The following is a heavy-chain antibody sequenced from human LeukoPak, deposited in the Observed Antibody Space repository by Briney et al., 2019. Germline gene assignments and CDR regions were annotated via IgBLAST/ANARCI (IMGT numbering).Heavy chain of an antibody. CDR1: GYTFTGYY. CDR2: INPNSGGT. Sequence: ASVKVSCKASGYTFTGYYMHWVRQAPGQGLEWMGWINPNSGGTNYAQKFQGRVTMTRDTSISTAYMELSRLRSDDTAVYYCARDILPLDILTAYHERDDAFDIWGQGTMVAVSS. V-gene: IGHV1-2*02. CDR3: ARDILPLDILTAYHERDDAFDI. J-gene: IGHJ3*02. D-gene: IGHD3-9*01.